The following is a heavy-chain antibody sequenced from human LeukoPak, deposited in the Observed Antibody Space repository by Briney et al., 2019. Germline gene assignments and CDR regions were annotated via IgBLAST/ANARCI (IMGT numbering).Heavy chain of an antibody. CDR3: ARDQGIAVAGTGY. CDR2: INHSGST. Sequence: SQTLSLTCTVSGGSISSATYYWSWIRQPPGKGLEWIGEINHSGSTNYNPSLKSRVTISVDTSKNQFSLKLSSVTAADTAVYYCARDQGIAVAGTGYWGQGTLVTVSS. V-gene: IGHV4-39*07. D-gene: IGHD6-19*01. CDR1: GGSISSATYY. J-gene: IGHJ4*02.